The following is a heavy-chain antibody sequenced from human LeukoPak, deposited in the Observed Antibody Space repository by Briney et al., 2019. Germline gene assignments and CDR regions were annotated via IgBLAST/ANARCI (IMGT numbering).Heavy chain of an antibody. CDR1: GGSFSGYY. D-gene: IGHD3-3*01. J-gene: IGHJ4*02. Sequence: PSETLSLACAVYGGSFSGYYWSWIRQPPGKGLEWIGEINHSGSTNYNPSLKSRVTISVDTSKNQFSLKLSSVTAADTAVYYCARNDFWNPRPDYWGQGTLVTVSS. CDR2: INHSGST. CDR3: ARNDFWNPRPDY. V-gene: IGHV4-34*01.